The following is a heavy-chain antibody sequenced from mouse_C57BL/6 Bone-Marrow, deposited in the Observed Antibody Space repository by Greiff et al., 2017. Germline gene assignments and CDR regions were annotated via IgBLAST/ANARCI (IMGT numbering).Heavy chain of an antibody. D-gene: IGHD2-4*01. Sequence: VQLQQPGAELVKPGASVKLSCKASGYTFTSYWMHWVKQRPGQGLEWIGMIHPNSGSTNYNEKFKSKATLTVDKSSSTAYMQLSSLTSEDSAVYYCACGRGGMGLRRLFAYWGQGTLVTVSA. J-gene: IGHJ3*01. CDR2: IHPNSGST. CDR1: GYTFTSYW. V-gene: IGHV1-64*01. CDR3: ACGRGGMGLRRLFAY.